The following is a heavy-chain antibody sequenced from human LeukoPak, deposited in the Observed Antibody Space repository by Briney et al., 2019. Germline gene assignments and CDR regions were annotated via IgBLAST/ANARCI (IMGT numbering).Heavy chain of an antibody. CDR2: TFYRSKWYN. J-gene: IGHJ4*02. V-gene: IGHV6-1*01. Sequence: SQTLSLTCAISGDSVSSSSATWNWIRQSPSRGLEWLGRTFYRSKWYNDYAVSVKSRITINPATSKNQFSLQLNSVTPEDTAVYYCSRGVGGGYDKPSDYWGQGTLVTVSS. CDR1: GDSVSSSSAT. D-gene: IGHD1-26*01. CDR3: SRGVGGGYDKPSDY.